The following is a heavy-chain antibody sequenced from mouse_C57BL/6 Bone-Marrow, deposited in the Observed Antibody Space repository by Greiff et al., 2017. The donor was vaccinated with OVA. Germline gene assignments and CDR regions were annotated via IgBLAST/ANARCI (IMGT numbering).Heavy chain of an antibody. CDR2: IYPGSGST. J-gene: IGHJ2*01. V-gene: IGHV1-55*01. CDR1: GYTFTSYW. CDR3: VPFYYYGSSFDY. Sequence: VQLQQPGAELVKPGASVKMSCKASGYTFTSYWITWVKQRPGQGLEWIGDIYPGSGSTNYNEKFKSKATLTVDTSSSTAYMQLSSLTSEDSAVYYCVPFYYYGSSFDYWGQGTTLTVSS. D-gene: IGHD1-1*01.